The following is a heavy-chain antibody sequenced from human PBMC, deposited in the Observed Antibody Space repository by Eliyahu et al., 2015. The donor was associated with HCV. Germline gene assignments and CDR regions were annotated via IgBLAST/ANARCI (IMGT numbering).Heavy chain of an antibody. V-gene: IGHV3-15*01. CDR1: GFTFXNAW. D-gene: IGHD2-2*01. Sequence: EVQLVESGGGLVKPGGSLRLSCAASGFTFXNAWMXWVRQAPGKGLEWVGRIKSKTDGGTTDYAAPVKGRFTISRDDSKNTLYLQMNSLKTEDTAVYYCTRGCSSTSCYDGYYYYGMDVWGQGTTVTVSS. CDR2: IKSKTDGGTT. CDR3: TRGCSSTSCYDGYYYYGMDV. J-gene: IGHJ6*02.